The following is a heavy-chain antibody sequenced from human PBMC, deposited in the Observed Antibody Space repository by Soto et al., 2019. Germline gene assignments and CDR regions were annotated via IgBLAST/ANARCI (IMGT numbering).Heavy chain of an antibody. CDR2: ISSRSSTI. CDR3: VSGTNGAFFVY. CDR1: GFTFSDYY. J-gene: IGHJ4*02. D-gene: IGHD2-8*01. V-gene: IGHV3-11*01. Sequence: QVQLVESGGGLVKPGGSLRLSCAASGFTFSDYYMSWIRQAPGKGLEWVSYISSRSSTIFYADSVEGRFTICRENVKNSLYQQMNSLRAEDTAVYYCVSGTNGAFFVYWGQGILVIVSS.